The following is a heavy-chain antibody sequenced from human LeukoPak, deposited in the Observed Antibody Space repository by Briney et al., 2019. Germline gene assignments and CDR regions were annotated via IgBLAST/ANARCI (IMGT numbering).Heavy chain of an antibody. CDR1: GFSFSYYS. D-gene: IGHD1-26*01. CDR3: AKKSPGKPPFDC. Sequence: GGSLRLSCVASGFSFSYYSMKWARQAPGKGLEGVSSIRSRDGTVSYEASVKGRLTISRDNSTNTLSMQMDSLRPADTAIYYCAKKSPGKPPFDCWGKRTLV. J-gene: IGHJ4*02. CDR2: IRSRDGTV. V-gene: IGHV3-23*01.